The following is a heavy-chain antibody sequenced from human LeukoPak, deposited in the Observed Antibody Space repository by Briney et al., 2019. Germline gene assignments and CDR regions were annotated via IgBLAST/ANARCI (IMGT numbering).Heavy chain of an antibody. V-gene: IGHV4-4*02. D-gene: IGHD2-15*01. CDR3: ARPYLDCSGGSCYSGAFDI. Sequence: SETLSLTCAVSGGSISSSNWWSWVRQPPGKGLEWIGEIYHSGSTNYNPSLKSRVTISVDTSKNQFSLKLSSVTAADTAVYYCARPYLDCSGGSCYSGAFDIWGQGTMVTVSS. CDR1: GGSISSSNW. CDR2: IYHSGST. J-gene: IGHJ3*02.